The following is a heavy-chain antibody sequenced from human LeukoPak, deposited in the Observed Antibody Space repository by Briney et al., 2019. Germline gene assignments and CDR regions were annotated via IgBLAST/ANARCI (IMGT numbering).Heavy chain of an antibody. CDR2: ISSSGSTI. Sequence: GGSLRLSCAASGFTFSDYYMSWIRQAPGKGLEWVSYISSSGSTIYYADSVKGRFTISRDNAKNSLYLQMNSLRAEDTAVYYCARDEVGASRTTGYCYYMDVWGKGTTVTVSS. D-gene: IGHD1-26*01. J-gene: IGHJ6*03. V-gene: IGHV3-11*04. CDR1: GFTFSDYY. CDR3: ARDEVGASRTTGYCYYMDV.